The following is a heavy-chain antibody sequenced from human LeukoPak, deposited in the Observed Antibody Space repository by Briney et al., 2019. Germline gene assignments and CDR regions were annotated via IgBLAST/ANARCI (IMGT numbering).Heavy chain of an antibody. Sequence: PGGSLRLSCAASGFTFSSYAMHWVRQAPGKGLEWVAVISYDGSNKYYADSVKGRFTISRDNSKKTLYLQMNSLRAEDTAVYYCARDLAYASAFDYWGQGTLVTVSS. D-gene: IGHD2-2*01. V-gene: IGHV3-30*04. CDR2: ISYDGSNK. J-gene: IGHJ4*02. CDR3: ARDLAYASAFDY. CDR1: GFTFSSYA.